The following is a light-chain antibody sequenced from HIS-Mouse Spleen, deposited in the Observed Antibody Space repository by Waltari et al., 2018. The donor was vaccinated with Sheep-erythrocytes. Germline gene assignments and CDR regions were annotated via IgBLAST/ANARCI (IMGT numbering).Light chain of an antibody. V-gene: IGLV3-1*01. CDR1: QLGDKY. J-gene: IGLJ2*01. Sequence: SYELTQPPSVSVSPGQTASITCSGDQLGDKYACWYQQTPAQSPVLVISERFSGSNSGNTATLTISGTQAMDEADYYCQAWDSSTAVFGGGTKLTVL. CDR3: QAWDSSTAV.